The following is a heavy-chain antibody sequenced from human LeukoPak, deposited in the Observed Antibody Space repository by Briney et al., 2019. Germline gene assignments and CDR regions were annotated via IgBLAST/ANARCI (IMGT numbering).Heavy chain of an antibody. CDR2: VHYTGST. CDR1: GASVSSSSYY. CDR3: ARDNGLLSFDL. J-gene: IGHJ2*01. Sequence: SETLSLTCTLSGASVSSSSYYWSWIRQPPGKGREWIGFVHYTGSTHYTPPLKSRVTISVDTSKNQFSLKLSSVTAADTAVYFCARDNGLLSFDLWGRGTLVTVSS. V-gene: IGHV4-61*01. D-gene: IGHD2-15*01.